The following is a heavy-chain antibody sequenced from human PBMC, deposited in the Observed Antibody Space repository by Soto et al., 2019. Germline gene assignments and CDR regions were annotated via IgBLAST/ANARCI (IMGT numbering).Heavy chain of an antibody. CDR3: ARGPRNVAVPSAMYYYMDV. V-gene: IGHV4-4*02. Sequence: SETLSLTCAVSSGSVSNSNWWSWVRQPPGKGLEWIGEIYHIGSTNYNPSLESRVTISIDKSKNQFSLKLTSVTAADTAMYYCARGPRNVAVPSAMYYYMDVWGKGTTVTVSS. J-gene: IGHJ6*03. CDR2: IYHIGST. CDR1: SGSVSNSNW. D-gene: IGHD2-2*01.